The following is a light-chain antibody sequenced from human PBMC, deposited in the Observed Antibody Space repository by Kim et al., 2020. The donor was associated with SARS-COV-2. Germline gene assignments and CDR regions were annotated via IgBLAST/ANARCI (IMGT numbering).Light chain of an antibody. Sequence: VSPGQPASIPCSGDKLGDKFACWYQQKPGQSPVLVSYQDSKRPSGIPERFSGSNSGNTATLTISGTQAMDEADYYCQAWDSSTVVFGGGTQLTVL. J-gene: IGLJ2*01. CDR2: QDS. CDR1: KLGDKF. V-gene: IGLV3-1*01. CDR3: QAWDSSTVV.